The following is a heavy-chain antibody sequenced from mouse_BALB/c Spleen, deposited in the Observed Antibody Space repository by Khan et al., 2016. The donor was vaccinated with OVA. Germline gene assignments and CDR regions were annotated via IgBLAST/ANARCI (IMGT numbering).Heavy chain of an antibody. V-gene: IGHV1S81*02. CDR1: GYTFSSYY. CDR2: INPHNGGT. CDR3: TRSGYGSLDY. Sequence: QVQLKESGAELVKPGASVKLSCKASGYTFSSYYMYWVKQRPGPGLEWIGEINPHNGGTTFNQNFTSKATLTVDKSSSTAFMQLSSLTSEDSAVYYCTRSGYGSLDYWGQGTRVTVSA. J-gene: IGHJ3*01. D-gene: IGHD2-2*01.